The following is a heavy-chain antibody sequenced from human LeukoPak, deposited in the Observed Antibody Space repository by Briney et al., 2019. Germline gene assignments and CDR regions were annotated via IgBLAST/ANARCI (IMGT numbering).Heavy chain of an antibody. D-gene: IGHD2-15*01. V-gene: IGHV4-59*01. CDR1: GDSISDYY. J-gene: IGHJ6*03. Sequence: PSGTLSLTCTVSGDSISDYYWTWLRQTPEKGLEWIGYIHHSGHTYYNPSLKSRVTISVDMSKNQFSLSLISVTAADTAVYYCARVGDCSGGTCYYHYYMDVWGKGTTVTVSS. CDR2: IHHSGHT. CDR3: ARVGDCSGGTCYYHYYMDV.